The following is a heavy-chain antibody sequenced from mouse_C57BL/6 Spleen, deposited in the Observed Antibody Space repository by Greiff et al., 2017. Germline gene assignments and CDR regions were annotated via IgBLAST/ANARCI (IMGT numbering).Heavy chain of an antibody. V-gene: IGHV1-54*01. CDR2: INPGSGGT. CDR1: GYAFTNYL. CDR3: ASAGGYSIFPGFAY. D-gene: IGHD2-5*01. J-gene: IGHJ3*01. Sequence: QVQLQQSGAELVRPGTSVKVSCKASGYAFTNYLIEWVKQRPGQGLEWIGVINPGSGGTNYNEKFKGKATLTADKSSSTAYMQLSSLTSEGSAVYVSASAGGYSIFPGFAYWGQGTLVTVSA.